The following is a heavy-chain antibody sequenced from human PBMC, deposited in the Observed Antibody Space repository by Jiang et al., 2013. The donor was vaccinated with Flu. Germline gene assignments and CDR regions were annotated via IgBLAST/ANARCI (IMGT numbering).Heavy chain of an antibody. CDR1: GGSISSSSYY. Sequence: PGLVKPSETLSLTCTVSGGSISSSSYYWGWIRQPPGKGLEWIGSIYYSGSTYYNPSLKSRVTISVDTSKNQFSLKLSSVTAADTAVYYCARSPFGLWFGELLMYYFDYWGQGTLVTVSS. CDR3: ARSPFGLWFGELLMYYFDY. J-gene: IGHJ4*02. CDR2: IYYSGST. V-gene: IGHV4-39*01. D-gene: IGHD3-10*01.